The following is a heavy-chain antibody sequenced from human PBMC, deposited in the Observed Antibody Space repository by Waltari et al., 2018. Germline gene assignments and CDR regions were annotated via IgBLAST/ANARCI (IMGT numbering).Heavy chain of an antibody. D-gene: IGHD5-12*01. CDR2: MNPNSGNT. J-gene: IGHJ4*02. V-gene: IGHV1-8*03. CDR1: GYTFTSYD. Sequence: VQLVQSGAEVKKPGASVKVSCKASGYTFTSYDINWVRQATGQGLELMGVMNPNSGNTGYAQKFQGRVTITMNTSISTAYMELSSLRSEDTAVYYCARGRDGYNFDDYWGQGTLVTVSS. CDR3: ARGRDGYNFDDY.